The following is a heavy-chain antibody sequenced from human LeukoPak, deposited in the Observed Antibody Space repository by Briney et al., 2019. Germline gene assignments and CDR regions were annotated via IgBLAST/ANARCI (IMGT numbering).Heavy chain of an antibody. CDR3: ATFIQTFLYFCNGQDTYDSFHI. D-gene: IGHD3-3*01. CDR1: GYTFTSYG. J-gene: IGHJ3*02. V-gene: IGHV1-18*04. CDR2: ISPYNGKK. Sequence: ASVKVSCKAPGYTFTSYGVSWVRQAPGQGLEWMAWISPYNGKKHFADKLQGRVTLSTDIFTSTAYMELWSLRSDDTAVYYSATFIQTFLYFCNGQDTYDSFHIWVQGTMVTVSS.